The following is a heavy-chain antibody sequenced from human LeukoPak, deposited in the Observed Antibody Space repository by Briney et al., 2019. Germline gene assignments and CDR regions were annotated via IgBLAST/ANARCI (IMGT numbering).Heavy chain of an antibody. CDR1: GGPISSGSYY. J-gene: IGHJ5*02. Sequence: SETLSLTCTVSGGPISSGSYYWSWIRQPAGKGLEWIGRIYTSGSTNYNPSLKSRVTISVDTSKNQFSLKLSSVTAADTAVYYCARGIVVVPAAIEWFDPWGQGTLVTVSS. CDR3: ARGIVVVPAAIEWFDP. D-gene: IGHD2-2*02. CDR2: IYTSGST. V-gene: IGHV4-61*02.